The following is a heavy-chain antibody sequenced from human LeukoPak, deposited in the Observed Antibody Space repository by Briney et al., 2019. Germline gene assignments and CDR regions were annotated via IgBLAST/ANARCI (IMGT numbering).Heavy chain of an antibody. V-gene: IGHV4-31*03. CDR2: IYYSGST. CDR3: AGCPIAARPDYYYMDV. Sequence: SETLSLTCTVSGGSISSGGYYWSWIRQHPGKGLEWIGYIYYSGSTYYNPSLKSRVTISVDTSKNQFSLKLSSVTAADTAVYYCAGCPIAARPDYYYMDVWGKGTTVTVSS. D-gene: IGHD6-6*01. CDR1: GGSISSGGYY. J-gene: IGHJ6*03.